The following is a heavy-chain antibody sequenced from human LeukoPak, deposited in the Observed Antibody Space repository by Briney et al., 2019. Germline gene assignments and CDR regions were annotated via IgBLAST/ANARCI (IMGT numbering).Heavy chain of an antibody. Sequence: SETLSLTCTVSGCTISSYYWRWIRQAPGKGLEWIGYIYYSVNTLNNYNPSLKSRVIISLNTCRNQFSLRLSSVTAADTAVYYCARGLYVVGGYSSTANWFDPWGQGTLVTVSS. V-gene: IGHV4-59*01. CDR3: ARGLYVVGGYSSTANWFDP. D-gene: IGHD5-12*01. CDR2: IYYSVNTLN. CDR1: GCTISSYY. J-gene: IGHJ5*02.